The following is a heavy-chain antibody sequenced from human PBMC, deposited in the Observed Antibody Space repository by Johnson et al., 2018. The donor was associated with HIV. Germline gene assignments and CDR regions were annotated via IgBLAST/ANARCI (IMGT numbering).Heavy chain of an antibody. CDR3: ARAYTYGAFDS. V-gene: IGHV3-7*02. D-gene: IGHD5-18*01. CDR2: IKQDGSEK. J-gene: IGHJ3*02. Sequence: EVQLVESGGGLVQPGGSLRLSCAASGFTFSSYWMSWVRQAPGKGLEWVANIKQDGSEKYYVDSVKGRFTISRDNSKNTLYLQMNSLRVDDTAIYYCARAYTYGAFDSWGQGTMVTVSS. CDR1: GFTFSSYW.